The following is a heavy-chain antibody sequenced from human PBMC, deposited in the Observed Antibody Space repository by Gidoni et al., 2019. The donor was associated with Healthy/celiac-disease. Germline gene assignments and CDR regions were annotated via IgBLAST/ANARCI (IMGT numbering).Heavy chain of an antibody. CDR3: AKDRYGSGVFDY. V-gene: IGHV3-23*01. D-gene: IGHD3-10*01. CDR2: ISGSGGST. Sequence: EVQLLESGGGLVQPGGSLRLSCAASGFTFSSYAMSWVRQAPGKGLAWVSAISGSGGSTDYADSVKGRFTSSRDNSKNTLYLQMNSLRAEDTAVYYCAKDRYGSGVFDYWGQGTLVTVSS. CDR1: GFTFSSYA. J-gene: IGHJ4*02.